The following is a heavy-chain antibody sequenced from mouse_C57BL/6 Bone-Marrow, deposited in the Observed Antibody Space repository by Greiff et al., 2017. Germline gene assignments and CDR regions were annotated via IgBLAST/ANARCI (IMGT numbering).Heavy chain of an antibody. CDR2: INPNNGGT. CDR3: AREQIRLPSFAY. D-gene: IGHD3-2*02. Sequence: EVQLQQSGPELVKPGASVKISCKASGYTFTDYYMNWVKQSHGKSLEWIGDINPNNGGTSYNQKFKGKATLTVDKSSSTAYMELRSLTSEDSAVYYCAREQIRLPSFAYWGQGTLVTVSA. J-gene: IGHJ3*01. CDR1: GYTFTDYY. V-gene: IGHV1-26*01.